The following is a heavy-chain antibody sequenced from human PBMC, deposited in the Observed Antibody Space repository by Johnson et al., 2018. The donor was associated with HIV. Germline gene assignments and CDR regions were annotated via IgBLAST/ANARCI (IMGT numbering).Heavy chain of an antibody. CDR1: GFTFSNYA. J-gene: IGHJ3*02. D-gene: IGHD3-3*01. CDR2: ISSDGSAK. Sequence: VQLVESGGGVVQPGSSLRLSCAASGFTFSNYAVHWVRQAPGKGLEWVAVISSDGSAKYYADSVKGPFTISRDNSKNTLYLQLNTRRAEDTAVYYCARDKVTYYDFWSGPGGAFDMWGQGTLVTVSS. CDR3: ARDKVTYYDFWSGPGGAFDM. V-gene: IGHV3-30-3*01.